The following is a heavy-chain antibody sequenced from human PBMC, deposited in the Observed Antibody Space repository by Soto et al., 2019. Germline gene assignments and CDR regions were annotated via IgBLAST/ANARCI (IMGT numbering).Heavy chain of an antibody. CDR3: AKHVGYFYDATGHHFDF. CDR1: GFAFPDYA. Sequence: GGSLRLSCAASGFAFPDYAMSWVRLSPGKGLEWVSGIIGGGGSTYYAESVKGHFTISRDNFKNTLSLQMNSLRDEDTAIYYCAKHVGYFYDATGHHFDFWGLGTLVTVSS. J-gene: IGHJ4*02. V-gene: IGHV3-23*01. D-gene: IGHD3-22*01. CDR2: IIGGGGST.